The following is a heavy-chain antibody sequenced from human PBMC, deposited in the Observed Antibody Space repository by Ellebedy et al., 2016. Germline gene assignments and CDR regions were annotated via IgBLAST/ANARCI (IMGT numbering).Heavy chain of an antibody. V-gene: IGHV4-39*07. Sequence: SETLSLTXTVSGGSVSSSSPFWGWIRQPPGKGLEWIGSISYSGTTHYSPSLRSRVTISLDISKNQFSLEISSVTAADTAIYYCATRDPAPIWGRGTLVTVSS. CDR3: ATRDPAPI. CDR2: ISYSGTT. J-gene: IGHJ4*02. D-gene: IGHD2-2*01. CDR1: GGSVSSSSPF.